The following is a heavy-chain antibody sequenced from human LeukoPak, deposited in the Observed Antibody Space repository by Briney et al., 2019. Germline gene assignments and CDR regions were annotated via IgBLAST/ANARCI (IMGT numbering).Heavy chain of an antibody. J-gene: IGHJ4*02. Sequence: GGSLRLSCAASGFNFSSYAMHWVRQAPGKGLEWVAVISYDGSKKYYADSVKGRFTISRDNSKNTLYLQMISLRAEDTAVYYCARDPRGEIGFWGQGTLVTVSS. CDR3: ARDPRGEIGF. CDR2: ISYDGSKK. V-gene: IGHV3-30*14. D-gene: IGHD2-21*01. CDR1: GFNFSSYA.